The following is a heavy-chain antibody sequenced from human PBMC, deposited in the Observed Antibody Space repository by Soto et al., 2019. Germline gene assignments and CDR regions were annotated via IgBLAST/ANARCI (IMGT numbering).Heavy chain of an antibody. CDR2: IWYDGSNK. Sequence: QVQLVESGGGVVQPGRSLRLSCAASGFTFSSYGMHWVRQAPGKGLEWVAVIWYDGSNKYYADSVKGRFTISRDNSKNTLYLQMNSLRAEDTAVYYCARDLWRGYDPYYYYGMYVWGQGTTVTVSS. CDR3: ARDLWRGYDPYYYYGMYV. J-gene: IGHJ6*02. CDR1: GFTFSSYG. V-gene: IGHV3-33*01. D-gene: IGHD5-12*01.